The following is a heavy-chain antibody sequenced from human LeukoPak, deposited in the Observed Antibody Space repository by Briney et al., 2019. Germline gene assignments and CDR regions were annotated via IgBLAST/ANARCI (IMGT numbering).Heavy chain of an antibody. V-gene: IGHV4-38-2*02. CDR3: ARDRCSGTSCYLRFAFDI. D-gene: IGHD2-2*01. CDR2: IYQSESI. CDR1: GSSINSGYY. J-gene: IGHJ3*02. Sequence: ASETLSLTCTVSGSSINSGYYWGWIRQPPGKGLEWIGTIYQSESIYYSPSIESRVTMSVDTSKNHISLNLSSVTAADTAVYYCARDRCSGTSCYLRFAFDIWGQGTMVSVSS.